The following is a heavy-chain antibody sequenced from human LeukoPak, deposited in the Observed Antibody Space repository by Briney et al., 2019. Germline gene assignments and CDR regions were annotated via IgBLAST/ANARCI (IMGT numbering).Heavy chain of an antibody. Sequence: ASVKVSCKASGYTFTSYDINWVRQATGQGLEWMGWMNPNSGNTGYAQKFQGRVTMTRNTPISTAYMELSSLRSEDTAVYYCARGLRSRYYDFWSGYYTTGVVDYWGQGTLVTVSS. J-gene: IGHJ4*02. V-gene: IGHV1-8*01. CDR1: GYTFTSYD. CDR2: MNPNSGNT. D-gene: IGHD3-3*01. CDR3: ARGLRSRYYDFWSGYYTTGVVDY.